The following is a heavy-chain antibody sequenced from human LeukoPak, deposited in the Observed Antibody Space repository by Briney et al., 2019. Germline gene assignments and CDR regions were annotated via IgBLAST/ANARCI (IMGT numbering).Heavy chain of an antibody. CDR3: VRVCVAGYPYSFDY. V-gene: IGHV1-18*01. CDR1: GYTFTSYG. D-gene: IGHD6-19*01. J-gene: IGHJ4*02. CDR2: ISAYNGNT. Sequence: GASVKVSCKASGYTFTSYGISWVRQAPGQGLEWMGWISAYNGNTNYAQKLQGRVTMTKDTSTSTAYMELRSLRSDDPAVYYCVRVCVAGYPYSFDYGGEGTRGTVSS.